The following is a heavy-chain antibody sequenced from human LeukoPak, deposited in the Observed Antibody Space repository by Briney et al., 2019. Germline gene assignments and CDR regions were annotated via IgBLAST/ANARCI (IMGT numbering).Heavy chain of an antibody. J-gene: IGHJ4*02. D-gene: IGHD1-26*01. Sequence: PGGSLRLSCAASGFSLSSYEMNWVRQAPGKGLVWVSYISSSGRTIYYADSVKGRFTISRDNAKNSLYLQMNSLRVEDTAVYYCARPSHMGYYFDYWGQGTLVTVSS. CDR2: ISSSGRTI. V-gene: IGHV3-48*03. CDR3: ARPSHMGYYFDY. CDR1: GFSLSSYE.